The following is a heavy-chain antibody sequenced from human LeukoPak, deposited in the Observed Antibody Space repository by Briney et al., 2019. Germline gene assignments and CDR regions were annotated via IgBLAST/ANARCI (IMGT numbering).Heavy chain of an antibody. J-gene: IGHJ4*02. D-gene: IGHD6-19*01. Sequence: GGSLRLSCAASGFTFSNNAMSWVRQAPGKGLEWVSGISGSSHMSHYADSVKGRFTVSRDNSKNILYLQMSSLRVDDTAVYYCAKDPKQCLPISNFEYWGQGSLVTVSS. CDR2: ISGSSHMS. CDR1: GFTFSNNA. V-gene: IGHV3-23*01. CDR3: AKDPKQCLPISNFEY.